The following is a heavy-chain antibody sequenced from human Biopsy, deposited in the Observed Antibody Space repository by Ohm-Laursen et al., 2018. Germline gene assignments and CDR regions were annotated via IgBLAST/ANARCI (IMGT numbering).Heavy chain of an antibody. CDR1: GGSISNNDYY. D-gene: IGHD3-22*01. CDR2: IFYRGST. Sequence: GTLSLTWTVSGGSISNNDYYWGWIRQPPGKGLEWIGSIFYRGSTHYKPSLKSRVNISVDTSKNQFSLKLNSVTAADTAVYYCARDYDTSGYYYVSWGQGTLVTVSS. V-gene: IGHV4-39*01. CDR3: ARDYDTSGYYYVS. J-gene: IGHJ5*02.